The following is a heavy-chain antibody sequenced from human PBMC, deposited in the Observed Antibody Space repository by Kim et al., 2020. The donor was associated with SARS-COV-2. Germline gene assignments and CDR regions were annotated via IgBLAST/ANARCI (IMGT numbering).Heavy chain of an antibody. J-gene: IGHJ6*02. CDR1: GFTFSSYG. V-gene: IGHV3-30*18. CDR3: AKEGGSGSYYPYYYYGMDV. CDR2: ISYDGSNK. Sequence: GGSLRLSCAASGFTFSSYGMHWVRQAPGKGLEWVAVISYDGSNKYYADSVKGRFTISRDNSKNTLYLQMNSLRAEDTAVYYCAKEGGSGSYYPYYYYGMDVWGQGTTVTVSS. D-gene: IGHD1-26*01.